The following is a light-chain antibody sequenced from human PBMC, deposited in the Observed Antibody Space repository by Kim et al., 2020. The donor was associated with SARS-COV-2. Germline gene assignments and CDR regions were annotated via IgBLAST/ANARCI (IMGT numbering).Light chain of an antibody. CDR3: QQYNKWPPLT. CDR2: GTS. CDR1: ESVGSD. Sequence: SPGERATLSCRASESVGSDVAWYQQKPGQAPRLLIYGTSSRAAGIPARFSGSRSGTEFTLTISSLQSEDFALYYCQQYNKWPPLTFGGGTKVDIK. J-gene: IGKJ4*01. V-gene: IGKV3-15*01.